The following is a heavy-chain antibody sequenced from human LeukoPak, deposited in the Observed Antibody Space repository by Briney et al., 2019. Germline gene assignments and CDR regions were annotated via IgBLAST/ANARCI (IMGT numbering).Heavy chain of an antibody. CDR1: GYTFINHG. D-gene: IGHD3-3*01. V-gene: IGHV1-18*01. CDR2: VSAYNGRT. J-gene: IGHJ4*02. Sequence: ASVKVSCKASGYTFINHGISWVRQAPGQGLDWMGWVSAYNGRTEYAQKFQDRVTMTTDTSTTTGYMELRSLRSDDTAVYFCGRWSPDPNDSWGQGTLVTVSS. CDR3: GRWSPDPNDS.